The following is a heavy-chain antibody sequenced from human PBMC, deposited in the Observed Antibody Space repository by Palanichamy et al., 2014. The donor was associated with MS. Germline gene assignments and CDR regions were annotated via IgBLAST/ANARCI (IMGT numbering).Heavy chain of an antibody. Sequence: QVQLVQSGAEVKKPGSSVKVSCKASGGTFSSYAISWVRQAPGQGLEWMGRIIPILGIANYAQKFQGRATITADKSTSTAYMELSSLRSEDTAVYYCARDCSITMVRNPYYFDYWGQGTLVTVSS. D-gene: IGHD3-10*01. J-gene: IGHJ4*02. CDR2: IIPILGIA. CDR1: GGTFSSYA. CDR3: ARDCSITMVRNPYYFDY. V-gene: IGHV1-69*09.